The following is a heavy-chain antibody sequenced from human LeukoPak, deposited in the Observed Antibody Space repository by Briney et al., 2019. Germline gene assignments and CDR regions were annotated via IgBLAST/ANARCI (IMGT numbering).Heavy chain of an antibody. CDR3: ARDLYYGSGSYFWFDP. V-gene: IGHV4-4*07. CDR2: IYSNGSN. CDR1: GVSINSYY. J-gene: IGHJ5*02. D-gene: IGHD3-10*01. Sequence: SETLSLTCTVSGVSINSYYLSWIRQPAGKGPEWIWRIYSNGSNNFNPSLKSRVTMSVDTSKNQFSLKLSSVPAADTAVYYCARDLYYGSGSYFWFDPWGQGTLVTVSS.